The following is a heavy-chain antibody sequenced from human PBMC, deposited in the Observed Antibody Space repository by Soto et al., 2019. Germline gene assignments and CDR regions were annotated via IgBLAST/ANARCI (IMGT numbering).Heavy chain of an antibody. Sequence: ITLKESGPTLVEPTQTLTLTCSFSGFSLSNSGVGVGWFRQAPGKALECLGIIYWDNDRRYNPSLKDRLRITKDTSKNQVVVAMTYMEPVDTGTYYCKHRVSDYVSGDVGWFNSWGQGTPVTVS. CDR1: GFSLSNSGVG. V-gene: IGHV2-5*02. CDR3: KHRVSDYVSGDVGWFNS. CDR2: IYWDNDR. J-gene: IGHJ5*01. D-gene: IGHD3-16*01.